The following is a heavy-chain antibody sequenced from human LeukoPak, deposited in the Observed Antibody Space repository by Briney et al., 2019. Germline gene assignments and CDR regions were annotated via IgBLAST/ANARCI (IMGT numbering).Heavy chain of an antibody. D-gene: IGHD5-18*01. J-gene: IGHJ4*02. V-gene: IGHV1-2*02. CDR1: GYTFTSYA. CDR2: INPNSGGT. Sequence: ASVKVSCKASGYTFTSYAISWVRQAPGQGLEWMGWINPNSGGTNYAQKFQGRVTMTRDTSISTAYMELSRLGSDDTAVYYCAREGYSYGSQFDYWGQGTLVTVSS. CDR3: AREGYSYGSQFDY.